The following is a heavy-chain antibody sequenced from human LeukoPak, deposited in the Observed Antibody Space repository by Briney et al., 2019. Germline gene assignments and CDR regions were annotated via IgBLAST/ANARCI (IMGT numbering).Heavy chain of an antibody. Sequence: ASVTVSCKTSGYTFTSYGINWVRQAPGQGLESMGWISAYNGNTNYAQKLQGRVTMTTDTSTSTAYMELRSLGSDDTAVYYCARGRNYYDSSGPGFDYWGQGTLVTVSS. CDR1: GYTFTSYG. CDR2: ISAYNGNT. V-gene: IGHV1-18*01. D-gene: IGHD3-22*01. CDR3: ARGRNYYDSSGPGFDY. J-gene: IGHJ4*02.